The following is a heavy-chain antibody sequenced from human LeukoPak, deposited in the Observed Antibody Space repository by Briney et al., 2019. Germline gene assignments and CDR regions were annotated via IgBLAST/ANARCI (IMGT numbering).Heavy chain of an antibody. CDR3: ATLSGGWAHQRAPYYYYTDV. V-gene: IGHV1-24*01. CDR2: FDPEDGET. J-gene: IGHJ6*03. D-gene: IGHD6-19*01. CDR1: GYTLTELS. Sequence: ASVKVSCKVSGYTLTELSMHWVRQAPGKGLEWMGGFDPEDGETIYAQKFQGRVTMTEDTSTDTAYMELSSLRSEDTAVYYCATLSGGWAHQRAPYYYYTDVWGKGTTVTISS.